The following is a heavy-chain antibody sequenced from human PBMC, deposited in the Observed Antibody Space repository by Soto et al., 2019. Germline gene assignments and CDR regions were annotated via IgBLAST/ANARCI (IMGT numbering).Heavy chain of an antibody. Sequence: EVQLLESGGGLVQPGGSLRLSCAASGFTFSSSAMSWVRQAPGKGLEWVSAISGSGGSTYSADSVTGRFTISRDNSKNTLYLQMNSLRAEDTAVYYCAKDRIAVAGGASDYWGQGTLVTVSS. CDR2: ISGSGGST. CDR3: AKDRIAVAGGASDY. J-gene: IGHJ4*02. D-gene: IGHD6-19*01. V-gene: IGHV3-23*01. CDR1: GFTFSSSA.